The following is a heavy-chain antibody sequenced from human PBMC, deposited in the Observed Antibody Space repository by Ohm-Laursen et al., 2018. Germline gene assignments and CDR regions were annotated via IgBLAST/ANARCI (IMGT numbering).Heavy chain of an antibody. CDR2: ISRDGSTK. J-gene: IGHJ4*02. D-gene: IGHD3-10*01. CDR1: GFTFSNHG. V-gene: IGHV3-30*18. CDR3: AKENPSYFYDY. Sequence: SLRLSCAASGFTFSNHGMHWVRQAPGKGLEWVAIISRDGSTKYYGDSVKGRFTISRDDSKNTLFLQMSALRAEDAALYYCAKENPSYFYDYWGQGTLVTVSS.